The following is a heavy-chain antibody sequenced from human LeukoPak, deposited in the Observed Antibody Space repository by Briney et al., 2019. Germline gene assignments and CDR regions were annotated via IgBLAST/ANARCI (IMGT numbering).Heavy chain of an antibody. CDR1: GFTFSSYA. CDR2: ISYDGSNK. Sequence: GGSLRLSCAASGFTFSSYAMHWVRQAPGKGLEWVAVISYDGSNKYYADSVKGRFTISRDNSKDTLYLQMNSLRAEDTAVYYCARDGSGWKYFDYWGQGTLVTVSS. J-gene: IGHJ4*02. CDR3: ARDGSGWKYFDY. D-gene: IGHD6-19*01. V-gene: IGHV3-30-3*01.